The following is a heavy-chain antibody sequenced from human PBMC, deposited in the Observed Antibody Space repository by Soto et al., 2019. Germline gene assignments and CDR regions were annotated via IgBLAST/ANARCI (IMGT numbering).Heavy chain of an antibody. Sequence: PGGFLRLTFVASGFNLNTYAIYWDRQAPGKGLQWVAPILYDGSKKHYAVSLWGRFTITRDNTKNTVYIQLDSLRVDDSAMYYCVRDLALMAGYWEQVTLFTVHS. CDR2: ILYDGSKK. CDR1: GFNLNTYA. J-gene: IGHJ4*02. CDR3: VRDLALMAGY. V-gene: IGHV3-30*03. D-gene: IGHD3-16*01.